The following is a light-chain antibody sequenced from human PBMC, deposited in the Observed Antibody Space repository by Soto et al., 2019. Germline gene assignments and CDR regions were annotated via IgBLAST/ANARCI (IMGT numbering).Light chain of an antibody. CDR3: QSYDSSLGGYV. J-gene: IGLJ1*01. V-gene: IGLV1-40*01. CDR1: NSNIGAGSN. CDR2: DNN. Sequence: QSVLTQPPSVSGAPGQRVTISCTGSNSNIGAGSNVHWYQQLPVTAPKLLIFDNNNRPSGVPDRFSGSKSGTSASLAIAGLQAEDEANYYCQSYDSSLGGYVFGTATKLTVL.